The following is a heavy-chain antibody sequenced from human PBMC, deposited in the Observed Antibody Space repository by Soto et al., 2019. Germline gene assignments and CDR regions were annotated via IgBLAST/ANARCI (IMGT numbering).Heavy chain of an antibody. J-gene: IGHJ4*02. Sequence: PGGSLRLSCVASGFTFSNYWMHWVRQTPGEGLVWVSRLNSDGSNTDYADSVKGRFSISRDNAKNTVYLQMNSLRADDTALYYCARGAKGQWLVEFWGQGTLVTISS. V-gene: IGHV3-74*01. CDR3: ARGAKGQWLVEF. CDR1: GFTFSNYW. CDR2: LNSDGSNT. D-gene: IGHD6-19*01.